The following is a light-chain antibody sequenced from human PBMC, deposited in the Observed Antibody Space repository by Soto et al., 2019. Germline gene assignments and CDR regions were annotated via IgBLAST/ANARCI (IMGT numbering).Light chain of an antibody. V-gene: IGKV3-11*01. Sequence: ELVLTQSPATLSLSPGERATLYCRASQSVSSYLAWYQQKPGQAPRLLIYDASSRATGIPARFSGSGSGTDFTLTISSLEPEDFAVYYCQQRSNWPTFGGGTKVEIK. CDR3: QQRSNWPT. J-gene: IGKJ4*01. CDR2: DAS. CDR1: QSVSSY.